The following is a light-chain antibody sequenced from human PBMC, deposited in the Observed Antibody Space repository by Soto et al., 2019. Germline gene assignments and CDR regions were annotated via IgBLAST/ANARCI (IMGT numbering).Light chain of an antibody. CDR1: QSVSSSY. V-gene: IGKV3-20*01. CDR3: QQYGSSPRT. J-gene: IGKJ1*01. Sequence: EIVLTQSPGTLSLSPGERATLSCRASQSVSSSYLAWYQQKAGQAPRLLIYGASSRTTGIPDRFSGSAAGAAFTLTISRLAPEDFAVYYSQQYGSSPRTFGQGTTVEIK. CDR2: GAS.